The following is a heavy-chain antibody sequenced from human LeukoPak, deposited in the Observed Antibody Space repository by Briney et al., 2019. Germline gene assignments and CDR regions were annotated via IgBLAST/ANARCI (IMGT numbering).Heavy chain of an antibody. D-gene: IGHD6-13*01. Sequence: GRSLRLSCAASGFTFSSYGMHWVRQAPGKGLEWVEVIWYDGSNKYYADSVKGRFTISRDNSKNTLYLQMNSLRAEDTAVYYCARDLYRAAAAPDQWGQGTLVTVSS. CDR2: IWYDGSNK. CDR3: ARDLYRAAAAPDQ. V-gene: IGHV3-33*01. CDR1: GFTFSSYG. J-gene: IGHJ4*02.